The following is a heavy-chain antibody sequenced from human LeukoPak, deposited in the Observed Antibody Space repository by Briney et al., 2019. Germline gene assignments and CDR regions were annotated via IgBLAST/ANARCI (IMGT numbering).Heavy chain of an antibody. CDR2: ISYDGSNK. CDR3: AKDTHDILTGPHPIRY. D-gene: IGHD3-9*01. J-gene: IGHJ4*02. Sequence: TGRSLRLSCAASGFTFSSYVMHWVRQAPGKGLEWVAIISYDGSNKYYADSVKGRFTISRDNAKNSLYLQMNSLRAEDTALYYCAKDTHDILTGPHPIRYWGQGALVTVSS. V-gene: IGHV3-30*04. CDR1: GFTFSSYV.